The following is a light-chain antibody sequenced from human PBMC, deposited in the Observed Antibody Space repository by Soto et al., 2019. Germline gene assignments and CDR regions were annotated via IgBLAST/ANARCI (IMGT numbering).Light chain of an antibody. CDR3: CSYAGSYTDV. J-gene: IGLJ1*01. Sequence: QSALTQPRSVSGSPGQSVTIYCTGTSSDVGGYNYVSWYQQHPGKAPKLMIYDVSKRPSGVPDRFSGSKSGNTASLTISGLQAEDEADYYCCSYAGSYTDVFGTGTKLTVL. V-gene: IGLV2-11*01. CDR2: DVS. CDR1: SSDVGGYNY.